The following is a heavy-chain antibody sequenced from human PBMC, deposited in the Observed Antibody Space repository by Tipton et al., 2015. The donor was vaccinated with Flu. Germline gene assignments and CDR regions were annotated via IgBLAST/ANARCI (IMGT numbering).Heavy chain of an antibody. CDR2: IYYSGST. Sequence: TLSLTCTVSGGSISSGGYYWNWIRQHPGKGLEWIGYIYYSGSTYYNPSLKSRVSISVDTSKNQFSLRLSSVTAAGTAVYYCARDWLNWGQGTLVTVSS. CDR3: ARDWLN. CDR1: GGSISSGGYY. V-gene: IGHV4-31*03. D-gene: IGHD3-9*01. J-gene: IGHJ4*02.